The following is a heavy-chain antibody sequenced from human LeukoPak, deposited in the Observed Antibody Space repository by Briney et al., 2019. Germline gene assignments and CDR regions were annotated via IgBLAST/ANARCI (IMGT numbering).Heavy chain of an antibody. D-gene: IGHD3-22*01. CDR3: ARAESDYYCDSGGAPLFFDY. J-gene: IGHJ4*02. V-gene: IGHV4-31*03. Sequence: PSETLSLTCTVSGGSISSGGYCWSCLRLHPGKGLEWIVYVYYSGSTYYNPSLKSRVTISVDTSKHQFSLMLSSVTAADTAVYYCARAESDYYCDSGGAPLFFDYWGQGTLVTVSS. CDR2: VYYSGST. CDR1: GGSISSGGYC.